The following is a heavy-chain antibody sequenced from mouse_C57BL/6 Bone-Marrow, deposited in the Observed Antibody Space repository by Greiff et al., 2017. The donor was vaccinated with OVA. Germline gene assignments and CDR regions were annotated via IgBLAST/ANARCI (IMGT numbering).Heavy chain of an antibody. V-gene: IGHV3-6*01. J-gene: IGHJ1*03. CDR3: ARAEVVRYFDV. Sequence: EVQLQESGPGLVKPSQSLSLTCSVTGYSITSGYYWNWIRQFPGNKLEWMGYISYDGSNNYNPSLKNRISITRDTSKNQFFLKLNSVTTEDTATYYCARAEVVRYFDVWGTGTTVTVSS. D-gene: IGHD1-1*01. CDR1: GYSITSGYY. CDR2: ISYDGSN.